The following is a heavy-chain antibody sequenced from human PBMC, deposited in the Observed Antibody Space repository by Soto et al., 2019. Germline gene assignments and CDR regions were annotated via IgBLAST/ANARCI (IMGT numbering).Heavy chain of an antibody. D-gene: IGHD4-17*01. J-gene: IGHJ3*02. Sequence: ASVKVSCKASGYTFTSYSISWVRQARGQGLEWIGWISVGSGNTKYAQKLQERVTITRDMSTTTAYMELSSLRSEDTAVYYCAAFATTGDAFDIWGQGTMVTV. CDR3: AAFATTGDAFDI. V-gene: IGHV1-18*01. CDR2: ISVGSGNT. CDR1: GYTFTSYS.